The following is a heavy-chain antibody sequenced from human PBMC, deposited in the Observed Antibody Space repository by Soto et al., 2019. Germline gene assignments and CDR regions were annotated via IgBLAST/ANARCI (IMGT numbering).Heavy chain of an antibody. D-gene: IGHD2-2*01. J-gene: IGHJ5*02. CDR3: VRGLVVIVPAANHHWFEP. Sequence: PSETLSLTCPLSRASISSGAYYRSWIRQPPGKGLEWIGYIYYSGTTYYTPSLKSRVTISVDTSMSQVSLKLSSVTAADTAVYYCVRGLVVIVPAANHHWFEPWGQGTLVTVCS. V-gene: IGHV4-31*03. CDR2: IYYSGTT. CDR1: RASISSGAYY.